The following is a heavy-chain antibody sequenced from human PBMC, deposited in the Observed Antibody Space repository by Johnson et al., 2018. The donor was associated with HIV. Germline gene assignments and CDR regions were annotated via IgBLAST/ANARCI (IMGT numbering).Heavy chain of an antibody. J-gene: IGHJ3*02. CDR2: ISSSGSTI. Sequence: QVQLVESGGGVVQPGGSLRLSCAASGFTFSDYYMSWIRQAPGKGLEWVSYISSSGSTIYYADSVKGRFTISRDNAKNSLYLQMNSLRAEDTAVYYCARAAYSGSHHDAFDIWGQGTMVTVSS. CDR1: GFTFSDYY. V-gene: IGHV3-11*04. CDR3: ARAAYSGSHHDAFDI. D-gene: IGHD1-26*01.